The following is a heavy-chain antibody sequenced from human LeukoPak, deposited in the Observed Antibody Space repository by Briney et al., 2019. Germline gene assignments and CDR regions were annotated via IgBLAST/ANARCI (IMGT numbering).Heavy chain of an antibody. CDR1: GFTVNRNY. V-gene: IGHV3-66*01. CDR3: ARKSDSLLVREGDC. CDR2: IYSGGTT. D-gene: IGHD3-10*01. J-gene: IGHJ4*02. Sequence: GGCLRLSCAASGFTVNRNYMIWVRQAPGKGLECVSVIYSGGTTWYADSVKGRFTISRDTNTLYLQMNSLRAEDTAVYYCARKSDSLLVREGDCWGQGTLVTVSS.